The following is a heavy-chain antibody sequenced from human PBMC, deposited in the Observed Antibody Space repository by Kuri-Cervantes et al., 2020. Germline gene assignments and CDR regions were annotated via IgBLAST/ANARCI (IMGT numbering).Heavy chain of an antibody. Sequence: GGSLRLSCAASGFTFSSYWMSWVRQAPGKGLGWVANIKQDGSEKYYVDSVKGRFTISRDNAKKSLYLQMNSLRAEDTAVYYCATVPGPRVVEDSWGQGTLVTVSS. CDR3: ATVPGPRVVEDS. J-gene: IGHJ4*02. V-gene: IGHV3-7*01. D-gene: IGHD3-22*01. CDR2: IKQDGSEK. CDR1: GFTFSSYW.